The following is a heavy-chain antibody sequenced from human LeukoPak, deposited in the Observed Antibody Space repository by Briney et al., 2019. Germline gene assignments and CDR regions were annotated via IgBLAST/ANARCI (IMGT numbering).Heavy chain of an antibody. D-gene: IGHD3-22*01. CDR2: ISAYNGNT. Sequence: ASVKVSCKASGYTFTSYGISWVRQAPGQGLEWMGWISAYNGNTNYAQKLQGRVTVTTDTSTSTAYKELRSLRSDDTAVYYCAREVPYDSSRYYQPFDYWGQGTLVTVSS. CDR3: AREVPYDSSRYYQPFDY. V-gene: IGHV1-18*01. CDR1: GYTFTSYG. J-gene: IGHJ4*02.